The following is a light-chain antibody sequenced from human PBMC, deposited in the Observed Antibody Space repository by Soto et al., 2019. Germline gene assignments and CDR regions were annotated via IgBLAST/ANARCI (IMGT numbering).Light chain of an antibody. J-gene: IGKJ4*01. CDR1: QSVSSNY. CDR2: GAS. CDR3: QQYGSSPVT. Sequence: EIVLTQSPGTLYLSPGERATLSCRASQSVSSNYLAWYQQKPGQAHRLLIYGASSWATGIPDRFSGSGSGTDFTLTISRLEPEDFAVYYCQQYGSSPVTFAGGTKVEIK. V-gene: IGKV3-20*01.